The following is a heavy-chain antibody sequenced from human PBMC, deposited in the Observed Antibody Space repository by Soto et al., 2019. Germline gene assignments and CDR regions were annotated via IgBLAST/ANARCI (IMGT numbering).Heavy chain of an antibody. CDR2: ITSSSIYI. D-gene: IGHD6-6*01. V-gene: IGHV3-21*01. J-gene: IGHJ6*02. CDR3: AGREFASSSFHYYYYAVDV. CDR1: GFTFTTYT. Sequence: LRLSCAASGFTFTTYTVNWVRQAPGKGLEWVSSITSSSIYIHYGDSLRGRFTISRDNAENSLFLQMNYLRAEDTAVYYCAGREFASSSFHYYYYAVDVWGQGTTVTVSS.